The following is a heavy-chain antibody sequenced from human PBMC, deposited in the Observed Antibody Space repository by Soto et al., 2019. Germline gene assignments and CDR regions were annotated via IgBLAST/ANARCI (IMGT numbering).Heavy chain of an antibody. CDR2: IIPIFGTA. D-gene: IGHD2-15*01. CDR1: GGTFSSYA. J-gene: IGHJ4*02. Sequence: QVQLVQSGAEVKKPGSSVNVSCTASGGTFSSYAISWVRQAHGQGLEWMGGIIPIFGTANYAQTFQGRGTITAGESTRTAYVELSSLRSEDTAVYYCACAYRERYCSGGSCCSSVDYWGQGTLVTVSS. CDR3: ACAYRERYCSGGSCCSSVDY. V-gene: IGHV1-69*01.